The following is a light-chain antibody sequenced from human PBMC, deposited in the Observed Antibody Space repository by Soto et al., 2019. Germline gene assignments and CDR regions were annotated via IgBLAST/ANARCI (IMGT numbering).Light chain of an antibody. CDR3: QQRSNWGWT. CDR2: VAS. CDR1: QSVSSY. V-gene: IGKV3-11*01. Sequence: EIVLTQSPATLSLSPGERATLSCRASQSVSSYLAWYQQKPGQAPRLLIYVASNRATGIPARFSGSRSGTNFTLTVSSLEPEDFAVYCCQQRSNWGWTFGQGTKLEIK. J-gene: IGKJ2*02.